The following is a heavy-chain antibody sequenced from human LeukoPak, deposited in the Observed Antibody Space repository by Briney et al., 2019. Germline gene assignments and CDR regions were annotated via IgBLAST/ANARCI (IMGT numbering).Heavy chain of an antibody. J-gene: IGHJ4*02. CDR3: AAVIDY. CDR2: ISNSGTTK. Sequence: GGSLRLSCAASGFTFSNYEMDWIRQAPGKGLEWISYISNSGTTKYYADSVKGRFTISRDNAKNSWYLQMNSLRAEDTAVYYCAAVIDYWGQGTLVTVSS. V-gene: IGHV3-48*03. CDR1: GFTFSNYE.